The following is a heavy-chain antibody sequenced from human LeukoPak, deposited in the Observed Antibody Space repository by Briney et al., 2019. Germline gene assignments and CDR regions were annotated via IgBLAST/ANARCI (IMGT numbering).Heavy chain of an antibody. Sequence: SETLSLTCTVSGGSISSYYWGWIRQPPGKGLEWIGTIYYSGSTYYNPSLRSRVTISVDTSKNQFSLKLSSVTAADTAVYFCARPPPFYYGSGNNWFDPWGQGTLVTVSS. CDR2: IYYSGST. CDR1: GGSISSYY. J-gene: IGHJ5*02. V-gene: IGHV4-39*01. D-gene: IGHD3-10*01. CDR3: ARPPPFYYGSGNNWFDP.